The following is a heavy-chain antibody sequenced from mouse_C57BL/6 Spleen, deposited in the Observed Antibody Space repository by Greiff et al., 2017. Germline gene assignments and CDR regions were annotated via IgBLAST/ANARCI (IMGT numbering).Heavy chain of an antibody. Sequence: QVQLQQPGAELVKPGASVKMSCKASGYTFTSYWITWVKQRPGQGLEWIGDIYPGSGSTNYNEKFKSKATLTVDTSSSTAYMQLSSLTSEDSAVXYCARWDPLLRWFAYWGQGTLVTVSA. CDR2: IYPGSGST. V-gene: IGHV1-55*01. CDR1: GYTFTSYW. D-gene: IGHD1-1*01. CDR3: ARWDPLLRWFAY. J-gene: IGHJ3*01.